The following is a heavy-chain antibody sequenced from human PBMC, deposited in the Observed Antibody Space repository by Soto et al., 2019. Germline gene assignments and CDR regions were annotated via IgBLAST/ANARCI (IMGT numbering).Heavy chain of an antibody. D-gene: IGHD4-4*01. V-gene: IGHV3-23*01. CDR2: ISGSGIST. CDR1: VFTFSTYP. CDR3: VKPPVITASYYYYDMDV. Sequence: GGSLRLSCAASVFTFSTYPMSWVRQAPGKGLEWVSGISGSGISTYYTDSVKGRFTISRDNSKNTVFLQMNSLRDEDTAVYYCVKPPVITASYYYYDMDVWGQGTTVTVSS. J-gene: IGHJ6*02.